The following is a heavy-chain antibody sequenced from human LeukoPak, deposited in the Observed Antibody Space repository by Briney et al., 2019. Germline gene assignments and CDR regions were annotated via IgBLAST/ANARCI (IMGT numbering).Heavy chain of an antibody. J-gene: IGHJ6*03. CDR2: IYSGGST. V-gene: IGHV3-53*01. Sequence: GGSLRLSCAASGFTVSSNYMSWVRQAPGKGLEWVSVIYSGGSTYYADSVKGRFTISRDNSKNTLYLHMNSLRAEDTAVYYCARYATSGSYGRYYYYYMDVWGKGTTVTVSS. CDR1: GFTVSSNY. CDR3: ARYATSGSYGRYYYYYMDV. D-gene: IGHD5-18*01.